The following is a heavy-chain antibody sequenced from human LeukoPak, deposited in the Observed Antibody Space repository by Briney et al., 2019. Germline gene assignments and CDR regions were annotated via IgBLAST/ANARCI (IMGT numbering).Heavy chain of an antibody. V-gene: IGHV3-74*01. CDR2: INSDGSST. Sequence: GGSLRLSCAASGSTFSSYLMHWVRQAAGKGLVWVSRINSDGSSTSYADSVKCRFTISSDNAKNTLYLQMNRLRALDTAVSYCERGASLSLSGYGFYLLDFWGQGTLVTVSS. CDR1: GSTFSSYL. D-gene: IGHD5-12*01. J-gene: IGHJ4*01. CDR3: ERGASLSLSGYGFYLLDF.